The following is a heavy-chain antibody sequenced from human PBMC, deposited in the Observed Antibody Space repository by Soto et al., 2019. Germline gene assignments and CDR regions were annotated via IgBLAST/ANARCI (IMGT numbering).Heavy chain of an antibody. CDR1: RFTFSDYY. CDR3: ARGNRAFDI. CDR2: TRNKANSYTT. V-gene: IGHV3-72*01. J-gene: IGHJ3*02. Sequence: EVQLVESGGGLVQPGGSLRLSCAASRFTFSDYYMDWVRQAPGKGLEWVGRTRNKANSYTTEYAASVKGRFTISGDDSKNSLYLQMNSLKTEDTAVYYCARGNRAFDIWGQGTMVTVSS.